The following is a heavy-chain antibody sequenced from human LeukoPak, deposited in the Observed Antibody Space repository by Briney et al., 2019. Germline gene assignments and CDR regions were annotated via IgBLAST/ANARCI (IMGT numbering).Heavy chain of an antibody. V-gene: IGHV3-48*02. CDR2: VSSLSNTI. CDR1: RFTFTDYS. CDR3: ARGLYCSGGSCYFDS. Sequence: PGGSLRLSCAASRFTFTDYSMNGVRQAPGKGLEWVSFVSSLSNTIYYADSVKGRFTISRDNAKNSLYLQMNSLRDEDTAVYYCARGLYCSGGSCYFDSWGQGTLVTVSS. D-gene: IGHD2-15*01. J-gene: IGHJ4*02.